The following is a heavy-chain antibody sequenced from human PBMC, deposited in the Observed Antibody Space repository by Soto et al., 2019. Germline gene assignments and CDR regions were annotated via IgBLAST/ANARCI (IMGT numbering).Heavy chain of an antibody. V-gene: IGHV4-31*03. Sequence: SETLSLTCTVSGGSISSGGYYWSWIRQHPGKGLEWIGYIYYSGSTYYNPSLKSRVTISVDTSKNQFSLKLSSVTAADTAVYYCERASTYRGYSYGDYWGQGTLVTVS. CDR3: ERASTYRGYSYGDY. CDR2: IYYSGST. D-gene: IGHD5-18*01. CDR1: GGSISSGGYY. J-gene: IGHJ4*02.